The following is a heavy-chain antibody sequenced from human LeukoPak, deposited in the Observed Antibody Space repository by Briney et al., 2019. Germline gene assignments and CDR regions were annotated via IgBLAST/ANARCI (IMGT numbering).Heavy chain of an antibody. D-gene: IGHD3-3*01. V-gene: IGHV3-23*01. CDR1: GFTFSSYA. Sequence: GGSLRLSCAASGFTFSSYAMSWVRQAPGKGLEWVSAISGSGDSTYYGDSVKGRFTISRDNSKNTLYLQMNSLRAEDTAVYYCAKHLLRFLEWLLSDTLRDAFDIWGQGTMVTVSS. J-gene: IGHJ3*02. CDR2: ISGSGDST. CDR3: AKHLLRFLEWLLSDTLRDAFDI.